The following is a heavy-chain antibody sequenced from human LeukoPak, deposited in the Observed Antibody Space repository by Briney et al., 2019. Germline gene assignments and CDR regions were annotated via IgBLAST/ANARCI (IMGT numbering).Heavy chain of an antibody. J-gene: IGHJ4*02. Sequence: SETLSLTCTVSGGSISSYYWSWIRQPPGKGLEWIGYIYYSGSTNYNPSLKSRVTISVDTSKNQFSLKLSSVTAADTAVYYCARRGGGYNSHYFDYWGQGTLVTVSS. CDR3: ARRGGGYNSHYFDY. CDR2: IYYSGST. D-gene: IGHD5-24*01. CDR1: GGSISSYY. V-gene: IGHV4-59*01.